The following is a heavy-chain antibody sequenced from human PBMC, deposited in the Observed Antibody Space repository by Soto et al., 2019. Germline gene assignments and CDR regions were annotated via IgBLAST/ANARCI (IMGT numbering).Heavy chain of an antibody. Sequence: QVQLVQSGAEVKKPGSSVKVSCKASGGTFSSYAISWVRQAPGQGLEWMGGIIPIFGTANYAQKFQGRVTITADDSTSTAYMELSSLRSEDTAVYYCARDLGDTAMDYYYYGMDVWGQGTTVTVSS. CDR1: GGTFSSYA. D-gene: IGHD5-18*01. CDR2: IIPIFGTA. J-gene: IGHJ6*02. CDR3: ARDLGDTAMDYYYYGMDV. V-gene: IGHV1-69*01.